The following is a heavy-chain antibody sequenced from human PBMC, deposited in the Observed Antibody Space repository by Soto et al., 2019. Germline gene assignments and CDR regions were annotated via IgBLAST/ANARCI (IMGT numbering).Heavy chain of an antibody. D-gene: IGHD3-22*01. J-gene: IGHJ5*02. V-gene: IGHV3-73*01. CDR3: TSWPGKNGTMIVGRFDP. CDR1: GFTFSGSA. Sequence: GGSLRLSCAASGFTFSGSAMHWVRQASGKGLEWVGRIRSKANSYATAYAASVKGRFTISRDDSKNTAYLQMDSLKTEDTAVYYCTSWPGKNGTMIVGRFDPWGQGTLVTVSS. CDR2: IRSKANSYAT.